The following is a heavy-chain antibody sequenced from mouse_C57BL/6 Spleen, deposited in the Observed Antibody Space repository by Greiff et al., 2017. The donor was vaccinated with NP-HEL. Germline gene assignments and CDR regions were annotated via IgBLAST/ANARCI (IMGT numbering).Heavy chain of an antibody. CDR3: AEYCDEALDY. J-gene: IGHJ4*01. D-gene: IGHD5-1*01. Sequence: EVKLVESGGDLVKPGGSLKLSCAASGFTFSSYGMSWVRQTPDKRLEWVATISSGGSYTYYPDSVKGRFTLARDNAKNTLYLQMRSLKSEDTAMYYCAEYCDEALDYWGQGTSVTVSS. CDR1: GFTFSSYG. CDR2: ISSGGSYT. V-gene: IGHV5-6*02.